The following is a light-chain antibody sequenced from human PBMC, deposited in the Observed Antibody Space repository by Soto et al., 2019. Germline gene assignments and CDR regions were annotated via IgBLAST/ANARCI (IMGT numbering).Light chain of an antibody. CDR1: SGHSSYI. CDR2: LEGSGSY. J-gene: IGLJ3*02. Sequence: QPVLTQSSSASASLGSSVKLTCTLSSGHSSYIIAWHQQQPGKAPRYLMKLEGSGSYNKGSGVPDRFSGSSSGADRYLTLSNLQFEDEADYYCETWDFNPRVFGGGTKLTVL. CDR3: ETWDFNPRV. V-gene: IGLV4-60*02.